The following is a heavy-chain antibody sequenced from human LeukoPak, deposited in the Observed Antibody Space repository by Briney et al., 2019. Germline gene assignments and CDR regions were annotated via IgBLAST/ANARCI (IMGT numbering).Heavy chain of an antibody. J-gene: IGHJ4*02. Sequence: SGPTLVNPTQTLTLTCTFSGFSLSTSGVGVGWIRQPPGKALEWLALIYWDDDKRYSPSLKSRLTITKDTSKNQVVLTMTNMDPVDTATYYCAHRPLGTTIFGVAFDYWGQGTLVTVSS. D-gene: IGHD3-3*01. V-gene: IGHV2-5*02. CDR2: IYWDDDK. CDR3: AHRPLGTTIFGVAFDY. CDR1: GFSLSTSGVG.